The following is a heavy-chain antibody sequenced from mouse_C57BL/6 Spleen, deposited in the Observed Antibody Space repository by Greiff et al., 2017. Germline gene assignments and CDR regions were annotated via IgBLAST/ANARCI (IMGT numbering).Heavy chain of an antibody. D-gene: IGHD4-1*01. CDR2: IYPGNSDT. CDR3: TRSANWDPYYFDY. V-gene: IGHV1-5*01. Sequence: EVQLQESGTVLARAGASVKMSCKTSGYTFTSYWMHWVKQRPGQGLEWIGAIYPGNSDTSYNQKFKGKAKLTAVTSASTAYMELSSLTNEDSAVYYCTRSANWDPYYFDYWGQGTTLTVSS. CDR1: GYTFTSYW. J-gene: IGHJ2*01.